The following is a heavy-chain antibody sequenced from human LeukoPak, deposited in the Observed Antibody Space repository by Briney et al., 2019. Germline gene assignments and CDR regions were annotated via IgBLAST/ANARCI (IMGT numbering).Heavy chain of an antibody. CDR3: ARGPDIVVVVAAAPGWFDP. J-gene: IGHJ5*02. CDR1: GFTFSSYE. V-gene: IGHV3-48*03. CDR2: ISSSGSTI. D-gene: IGHD2-15*01. Sequence: GGSLRLSCAASGFTFSSYEMNWVRQAPGKGLEWVSYISSSGSTIYYADSVKGRFTISRDNAKNSLYLQMNSLRAEDTAVYYCARGPDIVVVVAAAPGWFDPWGHGTLVTVSS.